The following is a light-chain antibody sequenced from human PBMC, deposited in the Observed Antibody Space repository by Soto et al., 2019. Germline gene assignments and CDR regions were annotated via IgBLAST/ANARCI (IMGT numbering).Light chain of an antibody. V-gene: IGKV3-15*01. CDR1: QGVSRK. J-gene: IGKJ1*01. CDR2: GAS. CDR3: QQYHTYPWT. Sequence: DIVMTQSPATLSEAPGERETFHCRASQGVSRKLAWYQHKPGQAPRPLISGASTGATGIPARFSGSGSGTEFTLTISILQSEDCAIYYFQQYHTYPWTFGRGTKVDIK.